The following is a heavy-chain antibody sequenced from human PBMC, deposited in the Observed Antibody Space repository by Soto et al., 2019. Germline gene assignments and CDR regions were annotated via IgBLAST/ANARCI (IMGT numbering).Heavy chain of an antibody. V-gene: IGHV3-30*18. CDR3: AKDLGEGYYYGMDV. Sequence: SGGSLRLSCAASGFTFSSYGMHWVRQAPGKGLEWVAVISYDGSNKYYADSVKGRFTISRDNSKNTLYLQMNSLRAEDTAVYYCAKDLGEGYYYGMDVWGQGTTVTVSS. CDR2: ISYDGSNK. CDR1: GFTFSSYG. J-gene: IGHJ6*02.